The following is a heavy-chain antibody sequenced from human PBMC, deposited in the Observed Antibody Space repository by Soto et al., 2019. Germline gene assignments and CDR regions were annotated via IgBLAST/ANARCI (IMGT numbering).Heavy chain of an antibody. D-gene: IGHD2-2*01. Sequence: ASVKVSCKASGGTFSSYAISWVRQAPGQGLEWMGGIIPIFGTANYAQKFQGGVTITADESTSTAYMELSSLRSEDTAVYYCARAVVVPAASYYYYGMDVWGQGTTVTVSS. J-gene: IGHJ6*02. CDR2: IIPIFGTA. V-gene: IGHV1-69*13. CDR3: ARAVVVPAASYYYYGMDV. CDR1: GGTFSSYA.